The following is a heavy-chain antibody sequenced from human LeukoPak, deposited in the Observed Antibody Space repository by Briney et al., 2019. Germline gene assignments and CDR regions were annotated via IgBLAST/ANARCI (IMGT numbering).Heavy chain of an antibody. CDR2: LSYDGSIK. CDR3: ARGVSTWYRIDY. D-gene: IGHD6-13*01. J-gene: IGHJ4*02. Sequence: GGSLRLSCAASGFTFSNYWMAWVRQTPGKGLEWVALLSYDGSIKHYADSVKGRFTLSRDNSKSSVYLQMDSLKADDTAVYYCARGVSTWYRIDYWGQGTLVTVSS. CDR1: GFTFSNYW. V-gene: IGHV3-30*03.